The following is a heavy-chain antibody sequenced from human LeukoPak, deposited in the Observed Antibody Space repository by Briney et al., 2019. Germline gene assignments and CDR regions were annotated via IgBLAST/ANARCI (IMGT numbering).Heavy chain of an antibody. D-gene: IGHD3-22*01. V-gene: IGHV3-74*01. CDR2: INSDGTNT. Sequence: PGGSLRPSCAASGFTFSTYCMHWVRQIPGKGLLWVARINSDGTNTRYADSVTGRLTISTNTANNTLYLQTNRLRANDTAINYCARPPESNGYYRLHPLEYWGERTLVTVFS. CDR1: GFTFSTYC. CDR3: ARPPESNGYYRLHPLEY. J-gene: IGHJ4*02.